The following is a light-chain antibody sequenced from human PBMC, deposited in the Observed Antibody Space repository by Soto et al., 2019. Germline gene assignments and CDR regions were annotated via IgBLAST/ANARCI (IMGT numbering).Light chain of an antibody. CDR2: DVS. J-gene: IGLJ1*01. CDR3: SSSTPTRGLV. Sequence: QSVMTQPPSVSAAPGQKVTISCSGSSSNIGGNSVSWYQQLPGTAPKLLIYDVSYRPSGVSTRFSGSQSAGSASLTISGLQAEDEADYYCSSSTPTRGLVFGSGTKLTVL. V-gene: IGLV1-51*01. CDR1: SSNIGGNS.